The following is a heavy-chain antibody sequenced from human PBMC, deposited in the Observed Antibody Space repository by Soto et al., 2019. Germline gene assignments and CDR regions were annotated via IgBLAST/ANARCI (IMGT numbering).Heavy chain of an antibody. CDR3: ARGSYPRDYYYGMDV. V-gene: IGHV4-4*02. CDR2: IYHSGST. D-gene: IGHD1-26*01. Sequence: SETLSLTCAVSGGSISSSNWWSWVRQPPGKGLEWIGEIYHSGSTSYNPSLKSRVTISVDKSKNQFPLKLSSVTAADTAVHYCARGSYPRDYYYGMDVWGQGTTVTVSS. J-gene: IGHJ6*02. CDR1: GGSISSSNW.